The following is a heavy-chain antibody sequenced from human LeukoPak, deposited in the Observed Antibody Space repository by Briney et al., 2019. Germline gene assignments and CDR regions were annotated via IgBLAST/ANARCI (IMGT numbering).Heavy chain of an antibody. J-gene: IGHJ6*02. CDR3: ARDDAAAGRSSLYYYYGMDV. Sequence: ASVKVSCKASGYTFTSYYMHWVRQAPGQGLEWMGIINPSGGSTSYAQKFQGRVTMTRDTSTGTVYMELSSLRSEDTAVYYCARDDAAAGRSSLYYYYGMDVWGQGTTVTVSS. V-gene: IGHV1-46*01. D-gene: IGHD6-13*01. CDR2: INPSGGST. CDR1: GYTFTSYY.